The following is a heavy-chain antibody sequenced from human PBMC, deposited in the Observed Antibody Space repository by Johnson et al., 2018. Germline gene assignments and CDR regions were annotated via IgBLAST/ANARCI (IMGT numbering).Heavy chain of an antibody. CDR3: TTVGAEVFYYYMDV. J-gene: IGHJ6*03. CDR2: ISYDGSNK. V-gene: IGHV3-30-3*01. Sequence: QVQLVESGGGVVQPGRSLRLSCAASGFTFSSYAMHWVRQAPGKGLEWVAVISYDGSNKYYADSVKGRFTISRDNSKNTLYLQMNSLKTEDTAVYYCTTVGAEVFYYYMDVWGKGTTVTVSS. CDR1: GFTFSSYA. D-gene: IGHD3-16*01.